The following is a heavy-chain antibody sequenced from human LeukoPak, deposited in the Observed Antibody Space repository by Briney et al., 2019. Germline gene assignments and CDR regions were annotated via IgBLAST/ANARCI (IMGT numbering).Heavy chain of an antibody. CDR2: SYYSGST. V-gene: IGHV4-61*01. J-gene: IGHJ5*02. D-gene: IGHD3-10*01. CDR1: GVSVSSGSYY. Sequence: SETLSLTCTVSGVSVSSGSYYWTWIRQPPGKGLEWIGYSYYSGSTNSNPSLKSRVTISVDTSKNQFSLKLSSVTAADTAVYYCARDMYGSGNLLPGSPWGQGTRVTVSS. CDR3: ARDMYGSGNLLPGSP.